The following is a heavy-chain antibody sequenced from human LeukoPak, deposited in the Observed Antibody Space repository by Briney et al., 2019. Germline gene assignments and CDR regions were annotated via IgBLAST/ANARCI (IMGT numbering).Heavy chain of an antibody. V-gene: IGHV1-69*04. Sequence: SVKDSCKASGYTFTSYGISWVRQAPGQGLEWMGRIIPILGIANYAQKFQGRVTITAGRSTSTAYMELSSLRSEDTAVYYCARDAPYGSGSYYDYWGQGTLVTVSS. CDR3: ARDAPYGSGSYYDY. D-gene: IGHD3-10*01. J-gene: IGHJ4*02. CDR1: GYTFTSYG. CDR2: IIPILGIA.